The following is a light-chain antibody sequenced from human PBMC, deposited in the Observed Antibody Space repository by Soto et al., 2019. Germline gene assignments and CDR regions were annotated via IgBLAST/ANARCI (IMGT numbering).Light chain of an antibody. CDR2: AVS. J-gene: IGLJ1*01. Sequence: QSDRTQPASVSGSAGRSIAISCTGTSSDVGLYDYVSWYQQHPGKAPQLMIYAVSNRPSGVSNRFSASKSGNTASLFISGLQAEDEADYYCSSYTSDSSYVFGSGTKVTVL. CDR3: SSYTSDSSYV. V-gene: IGLV2-14*01. CDR1: SSDVGLYDY.